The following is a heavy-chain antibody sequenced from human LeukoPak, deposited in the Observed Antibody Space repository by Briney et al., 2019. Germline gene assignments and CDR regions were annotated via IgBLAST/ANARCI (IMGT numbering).Heavy chain of an antibody. V-gene: IGHV1-18*01. Sequence: GASVKVSCKASGYTFTSYGISWVRQAPGQGLEWMGWISAYNGNTNYAQKLQGRVTMTTDTSTSTAYMELRSLRSDDTAVYYCARAGSGSYFWVSADYWGQGTLVTVSS. CDR1: GYTFTSYG. D-gene: IGHD1-26*01. J-gene: IGHJ4*02. CDR2: ISAYNGNT. CDR3: ARAGSGSYFWVSADY.